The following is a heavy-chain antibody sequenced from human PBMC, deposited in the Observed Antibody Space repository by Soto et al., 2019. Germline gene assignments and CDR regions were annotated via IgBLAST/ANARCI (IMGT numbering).Heavy chain of an antibody. CDR2: INAGNGNT. J-gene: IGHJ4*02. Sequence: QVQLVQSGAEEKKPGASVKVSCKASGYTFTSYAMHWVRQAPGQRLEWMGWINAGNGNTKYSQKFQGRVTITGDTSASTAYMELSSLRSEDTAVYYCARGGITIFGVVMSSFDYWGQGTLVTVSS. CDR1: GYTFTSYA. D-gene: IGHD3-3*01. V-gene: IGHV1-3*05. CDR3: ARGGITIFGVVMSSFDY.